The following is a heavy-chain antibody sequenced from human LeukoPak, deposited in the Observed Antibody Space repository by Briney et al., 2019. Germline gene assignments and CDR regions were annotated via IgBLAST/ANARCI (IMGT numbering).Heavy chain of an antibody. CDR2: ISSSGSTI. V-gene: IGHV3-48*03. CDR1: GFTFSSYE. J-gene: IGHJ6*02. D-gene: IGHD2-15*01. Sequence: GGSLRLSCAASGFTFSSYEMNWVRQAPGKGLEWVSYISSSGSTIYYADSVKGRFTISRDNAKNSLYLQMNSLRAEDTAVYYCARDLGYCSGGSCYWGYYYYYGMDVWGQGTTVTVSS. CDR3: ARDLGYCSGGSCYWGYYYYYGMDV.